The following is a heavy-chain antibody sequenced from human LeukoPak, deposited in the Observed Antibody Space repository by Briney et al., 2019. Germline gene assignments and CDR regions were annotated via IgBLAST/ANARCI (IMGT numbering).Heavy chain of an antibody. Sequence: GSVTLSCSASGFTYNSYEMNWLRPAPGKELKWVSYISSSGSTLYYADSVKGPFTISRYNAKNSLYLQMNSLRAEDTCVYYCARMLVAGTGFDYWGQGTLVTVSS. CDR1: GFTYNSYE. CDR2: ISSSGSTL. V-gene: IGHV3-48*03. J-gene: IGHJ4*02. D-gene: IGHD6-19*01. CDR3: ARMLVAGTGFDY.